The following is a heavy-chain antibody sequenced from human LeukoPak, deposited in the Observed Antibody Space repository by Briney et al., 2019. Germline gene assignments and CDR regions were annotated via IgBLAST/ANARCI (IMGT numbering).Heavy chain of an antibody. CDR1: GFTFNIYA. Sequence: AGSLRLSCAASGFTFNIYAMNWVRQAPGKGLEWVSTITGSGGNTYYAESVKGRFTISRDNSKNTLYLQMNSLRAEDTAVYYCAKSGMGLYYYGMDVWGQGTTVTVSS. J-gene: IGHJ6*02. D-gene: IGHD1-26*01. V-gene: IGHV3-23*01. CDR2: ITGSGGNT. CDR3: AKSGMGLYYYGMDV.